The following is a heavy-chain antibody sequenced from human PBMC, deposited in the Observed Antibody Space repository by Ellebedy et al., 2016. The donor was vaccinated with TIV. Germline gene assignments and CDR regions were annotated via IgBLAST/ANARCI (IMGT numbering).Heavy chain of an antibody. D-gene: IGHD2-21*02. V-gene: IGHV5-51*01. J-gene: IGHJ4*02. CDR1: GYSFTSYW. CDR3: ARGTYCGGDCYSLFDY. Sequence: KVSXXGSGYSFTSYWIGWVRQMPGKGLEWMGIIYPGDSDTRYSPSFQGQVTISAGKSISTAYLQWSSLKASDTAMYYCARGTYCGGDCYSLFDYWGQGTLVTVSS. CDR2: IYPGDSDT.